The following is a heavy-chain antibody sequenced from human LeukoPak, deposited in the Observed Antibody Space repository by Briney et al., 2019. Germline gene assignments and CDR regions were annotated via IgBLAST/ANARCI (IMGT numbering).Heavy chain of an antibody. CDR1: GFTFSSYG. CDR3: AKVMNMIVVASIDS. J-gene: IGHJ4*02. D-gene: IGHD3-22*01. CDR2: IGGTGYST. V-gene: IGHV3-23*01. Sequence: TGGSLRLSCAASGFTFSSYGMSWVRQAPGKGLEWVSAIGGTGYSTYYADSVKGRFSISRDNSKNTLYLHTDSLRAEDTAVYYCAKVMNMIVVASIDSWGQGILVTVSS.